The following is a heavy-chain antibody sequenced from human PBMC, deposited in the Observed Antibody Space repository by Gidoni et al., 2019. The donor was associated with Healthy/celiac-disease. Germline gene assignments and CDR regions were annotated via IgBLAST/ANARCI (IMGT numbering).Heavy chain of an antibody. V-gene: IGHV3-30-3*01. CDR3: ARDFQQGVNWNYERGFDY. CDR1: GFTFSSYA. J-gene: IGHJ4*02. CDR2: ISCDGSNK. Sequence: QVPLVESGGGVVQPGRYLRLSGAASGFTFSSYAMHWVRQAPGTGLEWVAVISCDGSNKYYADSVKGRFTISRYNSKNTLYLQMNSLRAEDTAVYYCARDFQQGVNWNYERGFDYWGQGTLVTVSS. D-gene: IGHD1-7*01.